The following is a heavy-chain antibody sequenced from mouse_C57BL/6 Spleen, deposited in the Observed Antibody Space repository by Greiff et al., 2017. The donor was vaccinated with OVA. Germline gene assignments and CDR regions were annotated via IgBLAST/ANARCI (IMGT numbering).Heavy chain of an antibody. D-gene: IGHD4-1*01. CDR3: ARGTGTGYYFDY. J-gene: IGHJ2*01. CDR2: IDPSDSYT. Sequence: QVQLQQPGAELVKPGASVKLSCKASGYTFTSYWMHWVKQRPGQGLEWIGEIDPSDSYTNYNQKFKGKSTLTVDKSSSTAYMQLSSLTSEDSAVYYCARGTGTGYYFDYWGQGTTLTVSS. V-gene: IGHV1-69*01. CDR1: GYTFTSYW.